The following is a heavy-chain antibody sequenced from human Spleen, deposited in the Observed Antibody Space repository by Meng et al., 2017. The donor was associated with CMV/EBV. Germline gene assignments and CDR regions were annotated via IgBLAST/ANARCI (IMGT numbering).Heavy chain of an antibody. CDR2: INHSGST. Sequence: LQQWGAGLLKPSAALSPTCAVYGGSFSGYYWSWIRQPPGKGLEWIGEINHSGSTNYNPSLKSRVTISVDTSKNQFSLKLSSVTAADTAVYYCARVPITIFGVAAYFQHWGQGTLVTVSS. J-gene: IGHJ1*01. D-gene: IGHD3-3*01. V-gene: IGHV4-34*01. CDR1: GGSFSGYY. CDR3: ARVPITIFGVAAYFQH.